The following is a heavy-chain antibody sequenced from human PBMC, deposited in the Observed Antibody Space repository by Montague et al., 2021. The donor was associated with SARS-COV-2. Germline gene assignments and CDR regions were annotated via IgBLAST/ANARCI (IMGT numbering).Heavy chain of an antibody. J-gene: IGHJ6*02. Sequence: SETLSLTCTVSGVAISYGDWSWIRQPPGKGLEWIVTIFENGDTDHNPSLKSRVTVSEDTSQNQFSLRLSSVAAADTALYYCARYYERSWDVWGQWTTVTVSS. CDR1: GVAISYGD. CDR2: IFENGDT. D-gene: IGHD3-16*01. V-gene: IGHV4-4*09. CDR3: ARYYERSWDV.